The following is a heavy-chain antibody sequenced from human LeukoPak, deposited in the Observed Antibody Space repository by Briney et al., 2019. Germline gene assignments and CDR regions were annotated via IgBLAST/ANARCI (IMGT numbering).Heavy chain of an antibody. Sequence: GGSLRLSCAASGFTVSSNYMSWVRQAPGKGLEWVAVIWYDGSNKYYADSVKGRSTISRDNSKNTLYLQMNSLRAEDTAVYYCARDRYDSSGYYNWFDPWGQGTLVTVSS. CDR2: IWYDGSNK. CDR3: ARDRYDSSGYYNWFDP. CDR1: GFTVSSNY. J-gene: IGHJ5*02. D-gene: IGHD3-22*01. V-gene: IGHV3-33*08.